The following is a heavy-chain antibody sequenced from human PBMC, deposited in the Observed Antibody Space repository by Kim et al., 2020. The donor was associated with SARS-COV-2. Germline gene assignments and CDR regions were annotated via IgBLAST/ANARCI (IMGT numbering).Heavy chain of an antibody. Sequence: GGSLRLSCAASGFTFSSYSMNWVRQAPGKGLEWVSYISSSSSTIYYADSVKGRFTISRDNAKNSLYLQMNSLRDEDTAVYYCARDPDSLYGSGSYYNGQNFDYWGQGTLVTVSS. CDR1: GFTFSSYS. D-gene: IGHD3-10*01. CDR2: ISSSSSTI. J-gene: IGHJ4*02. CDR3: ARDPDSLYGSGSYYNGQNFDY. V-gene: IGHV3-48*02.